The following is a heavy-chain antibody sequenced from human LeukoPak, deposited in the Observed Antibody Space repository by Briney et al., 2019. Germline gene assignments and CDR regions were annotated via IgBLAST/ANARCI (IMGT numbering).Heavy chain of an antibody. CDR3: ASASGYSYGDAFDI. CDR1: GGSISSYY. V-gene: IGHV4-59*01. Sequence: PSETLSLTCTVSGGSISSYYWSWIRQPPGKGPEWIGYIYYSGSTNYNPSLKSRVTISVDTSKNQFSLKLSSVTAADTAVYYCASASGYSYGDAFDIWGQGTMVTVSS. J-gene: IGHJ3*02. D-gene: IGHD5-18*01. CDR2: IYYSGST.